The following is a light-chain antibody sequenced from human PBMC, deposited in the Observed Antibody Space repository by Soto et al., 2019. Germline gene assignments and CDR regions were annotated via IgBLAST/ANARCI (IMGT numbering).Light chain of an antibody. CDR1: TSDIGHYNY. CDR2: EVS. Sequence: QSALTQPASVSGSPGQSVTISCTATTSDIGHYNYVSWYQQHPGKAPKLVIYEVSNRPLGVSSRYSGSKSGNTASLTISGLQAEEEDDYYCSSYRSTITVFGGGTKLTVL. CDR3: SSYRSTITV. V-gene: IGLV2-14*01. J-gene: IGLJ3*02.